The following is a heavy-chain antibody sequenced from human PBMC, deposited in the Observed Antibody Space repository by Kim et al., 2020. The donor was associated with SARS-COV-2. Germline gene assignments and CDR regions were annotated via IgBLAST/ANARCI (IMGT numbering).Heavy chain of an antibody. CDR1: GFTFSNYW. D-gene: IGHD1-26*01. CDR3: ARASTSYYAFDY. Sequence: GGSLILSCAASGFTFSNYWMHWVRQGPGEGLVWVSCINTGGTTTRWADSVKGRFTVSRDNTKNTVYLQMNSLTAEDTAVYFCARASTSYYAFDYWGQGALVTVSA. J-gene: IGHJ4*02. V-gene: IGHV3-74*01. CDR2: INTGGTTT.